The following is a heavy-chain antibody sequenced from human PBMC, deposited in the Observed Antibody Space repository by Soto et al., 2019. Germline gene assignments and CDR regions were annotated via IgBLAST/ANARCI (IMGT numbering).Heavy chain of an antibody. CDR3: TIAAYCSGATCYSDYNWFDP. V-gene: IGHV5-51*01. D-gene: IGHD2-2*01. Sequence: GESLKISCKGSGYSFTSYWIGWVRQMPGKGLEWMGIIYPGDSDTRYSPSFQGQVTISADKSISTAYLQWSSLRSEDTAIYYCTIAAYCSGATCYSDYNWFDPWDQGTLVTVSS. CDR1: GYSFTSYW. CDR2: IYPGDSDT. J-gene: IGHJ5*02.